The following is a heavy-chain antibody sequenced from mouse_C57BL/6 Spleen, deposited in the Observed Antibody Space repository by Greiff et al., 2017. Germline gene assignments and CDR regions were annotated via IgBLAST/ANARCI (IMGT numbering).Heavy chain of an antibody. CDR1: GYSITSGYY. CDR3: ARDVYYYGSSYPFAY. Sequence: ESGPGLVKPSQSLSLTCSVTGYSITSGYYWNWIRQFLGNKLEWMGYISYDGSNNYNPSLKNRISITRDTSKNQFFLKLNSVTTEDTATYCWARDVYYYGSSYPFAYWGQGTLVTVSA. D-gene: IGHD1-1*01. CDR2: ISYDGSN. J-gene: IGHJ3*01. V-gene: IGHV3-6*01.